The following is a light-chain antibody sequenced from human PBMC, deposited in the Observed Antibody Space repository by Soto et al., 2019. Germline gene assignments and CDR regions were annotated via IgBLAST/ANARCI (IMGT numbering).Light chain of an antibody. V-gene: IGKV3-15*01. CDR1: HSVSSSY. CDR3: QQYNNWPPVT. Sequence: EFVLTQSPCTLSLSPGERATLSCRSSHSVSSSYLAWYQPKPGQAPRLLLYGASTRATGIPARFSGSGSGTEFTLTISSLQSEDFAVYYCQQYNNWPPVTFGPGTKVDIK. CDR2: GAS. J-gene: IGKJ3*01.